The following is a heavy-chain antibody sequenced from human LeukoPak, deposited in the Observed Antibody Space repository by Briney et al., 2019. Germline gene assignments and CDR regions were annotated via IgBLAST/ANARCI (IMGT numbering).Heavy chain of an antibody. Sequence: GGSLRLSCTASGFTFSSYTMSWARQAPGKGLEWVSAISGSGDSTYYADSVKGRFTISRDNSKNTLYLQMNSLRAEDTAVYYCAKSRANDGYTYVYYFDYWGQGSLVTASS. CDR2: ISGSGDST. CDR3: AKSRANDGYTYVYYFDY. V-gene: IGHV3-23*01. CDR1: GFTFSSYT. D-gene: IGHD5-24*01. J-gene: IGHJ4*02.